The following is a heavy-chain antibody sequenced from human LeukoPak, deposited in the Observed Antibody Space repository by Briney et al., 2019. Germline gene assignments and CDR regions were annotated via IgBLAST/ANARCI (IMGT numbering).Heavy chain of an antibody. CDR3: ARDDCGDTCYPGGH. CDR1: GYTFTKYV. J-gene: IGHJ4*02. CDR2: INAGNGHT. D-gene: IGHD2-21*01. V-gene: IGHV1-3*01. Sequence: ASVKVACKASGYTFTKYVVHWVRQAPGQRPEWMGWINAGNGHTQYSPNFQGRVTITRDTSASTAYMELSSLTSEDTALYYCARDDCGDTCYPGGHWGQGTLVTVSS.